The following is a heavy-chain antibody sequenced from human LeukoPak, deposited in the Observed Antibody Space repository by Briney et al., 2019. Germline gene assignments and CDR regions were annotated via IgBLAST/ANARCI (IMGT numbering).Heavy chain of an antibody. CDR1: GFTFGAYW. D-gene: IGHD6-19*01. CDR3: ARSPEVPGTPYFDY. Sequence: GGSLRLSCAASGFTFGAYWMSWVRQAPGKGLEWVANKKQDGTEKYYVDSVKGRFIISRDNANNSLFLQMNSLRAEDTAVYYCARSPEVPGTPYFDYWGQGALVTDSS. CDR2: KKQDGTEK. V-gene: IGHV3-7*03. J-gene: IGHJ4*02.